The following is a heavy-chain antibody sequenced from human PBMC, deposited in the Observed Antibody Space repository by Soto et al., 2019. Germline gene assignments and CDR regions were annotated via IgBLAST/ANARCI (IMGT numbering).Heavy chain of an antibody. CDR1: GFSFSSNS. CDR2: ISDGSERI. CDR3: VMLALGNFDY. J-gene: IGHJ4*02. V-gene: IGHV3-23*01. D-gene: IGHD1-26*01. Sequence: GGSLRLSCATSGFSFSSNSMAWVRQSPGKGLEWVSAISDGSERIYYVDSVKGRFTISRDNSKNKLFLQMDSLRAEDTAVYHFVMLALGNFDYWGQGILGTVSS.